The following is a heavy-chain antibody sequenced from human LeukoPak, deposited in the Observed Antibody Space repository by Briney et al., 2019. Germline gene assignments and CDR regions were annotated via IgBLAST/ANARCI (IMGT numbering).Heavy chain of an antibody. V-gene: IGHV4-59*01. Sequence: SETLSLTCTVSGGSISGYYWSWIRQPPGKGLEGIGYIYYTGSTNYNPSLTSRLAISVDTSKNEFSLKLSSVTAADTAVYYCAGRNFDFWNDYYYMDVWGKGTTVTVSS. D-gene: IGHD3-3*01. CDR3: AGRNFDFWNDYYYMDV. CDR2: IYYTGST. CDR1: GGSISGYY. J-gene: IGHJ6*03.